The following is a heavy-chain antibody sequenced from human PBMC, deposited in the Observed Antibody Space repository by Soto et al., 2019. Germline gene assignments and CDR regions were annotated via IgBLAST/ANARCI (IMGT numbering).Heavy chain of an antibody. D-gene: IGHD1-26*01. V-gene: IGHV3-23*01. CDR2: ISGSGGST. CDR1: GFTFSSYA. CDR3: AKESQSWEDYYYMDV. Sequence: EVQLLESGGGLVQPGGSLRLSCAASGFTFSSYAMSWVRQAPGKGLEWVSDISGSGGSTYYADSVKGRFTISRDNSKNTWYLQMNSVRADDTAVYYCAKESQSWEDYYYMDVWGKGTTVTVSS. J-gene: IGHJ6*03.